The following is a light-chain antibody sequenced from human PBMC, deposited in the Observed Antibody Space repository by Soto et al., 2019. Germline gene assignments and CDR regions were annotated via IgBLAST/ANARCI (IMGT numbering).Light chain of an antibody. Sequence: LTQPPSASETPGQRVSISCSGSGSNIGSNTVHWYQQLPGTAPKPLMYNNNQRPSGVPDRFSGSKSGTSASLAISGLQSEDEADYYCAAWDDSLSGYVFGTGTRSPS. J-gene: IGLJ1*01. V-gene: IGLV1-44*01. CDR1: GSNIGSNT. CDR2: NNN. CDR3: AAWDDSLSGYV.